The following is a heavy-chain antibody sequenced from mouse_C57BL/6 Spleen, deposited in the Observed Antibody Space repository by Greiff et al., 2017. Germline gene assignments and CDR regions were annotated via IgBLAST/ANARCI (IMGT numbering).Heavy chain of an antibody. V-gene: IGHV1-54*01. CDR3: ARGGGPYYAMDY. D-gene: IGHD3-3*01. CDR2: INPGSGGT. CDR1: GYAFTNYL. Sequence: QVQLQQSGAELVRPGTSVKVSCKASGYAFTNYLIEWVKQRPGQGLEWIGVINPGSGGTNYNEKFKGKATLTADKSSSTAYMQRSSLTSEDSAVYFCARGGGPYYAMDYWGQGTSVTVSS. J-gene: IGHJ4*01.